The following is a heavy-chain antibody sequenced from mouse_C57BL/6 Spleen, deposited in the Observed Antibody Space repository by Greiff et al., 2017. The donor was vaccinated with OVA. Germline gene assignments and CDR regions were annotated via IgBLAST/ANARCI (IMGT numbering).Heavy chain of an antibody. D-gene: IGHD1-1*01. V-gene: IGHV5-4*01. CDR3: AREGYYGRKAWFAY. CDR2: ISDGGSYT. Sequence: EVMLVESGGGLVKPGGSLKLSCAASGFTFSSYAMSWVRQTPEKRLEWVAPISDGGSYTYYPDNVKGRFTISRDNAKNNLYLQMSHLKSEDTAMYYCAREGYYGRKAWFAYWGQGTLVTVSA. CDR1: GFTFSSYA. J-gene: IGHJ3*01.